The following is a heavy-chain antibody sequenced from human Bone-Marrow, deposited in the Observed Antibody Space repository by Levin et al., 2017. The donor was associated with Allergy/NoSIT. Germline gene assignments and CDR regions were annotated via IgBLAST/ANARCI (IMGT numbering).Heavy chain of an antibody. CDR3: AKDLYEYDSSGYFPFDS. D-gene: IGHD3-22*01. V-gene: IGHV3-23*01. CDR2: ISGRDGST. CDR1: GFTFEKFG. Sequence: GESLKISCAASGFTFEKFGLSWVRQAPGKGLEWVSSISGRDGSTYYADSVMGRFTSSRDNSKTTLYLQMNSLRAGDTAVYYCAKDLYEYDSSGYFPFDSWGQGTLVTVSS. J-gene: IGHJ4*02.